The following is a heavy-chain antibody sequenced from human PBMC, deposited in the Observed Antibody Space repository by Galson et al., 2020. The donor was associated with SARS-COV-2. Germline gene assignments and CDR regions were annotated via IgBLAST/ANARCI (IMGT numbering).Heavy chain of an antibody. V-gene: IGHV4-59*11. CDR3: AKSDSGAYVWGFDG. CDR2: IYNSGTT. CDR1: GASISGHY. D-gene: IGHD3-16*01. J-gene: IGHJ5*02. Sequence: SETLSLTCSVFGASISGHYWNWIRQAPGKGLEWIGYIYNSGTTNYNPSLKSRVTISVDTSKNQFSLRLSSVNAAEDAVYYCAKSDSGAYVWGFDGWGQGTLVTVSP.